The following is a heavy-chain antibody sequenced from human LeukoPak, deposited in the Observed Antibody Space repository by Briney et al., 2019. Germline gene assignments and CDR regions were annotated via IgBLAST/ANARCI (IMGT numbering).Heavy chain of an antibody. CDR1: GGSISSGGYY. Sequence: PSETLSLTCTVSGGSISSGGYYWRWIRQHPGKGLEWIGYIYYSGSTYYNPSLKSRVTISVDTSKNQFSLKLSSVTAADTAVYYCARFRIRKTYYYDSSGYPDAFDIWGQGTMVTVSS. J-gene: IGHJ3*02. D-gene: IGHD3-22*01. V-gene: IGHV4-31*03. CDR2: IYYSGST. CDR3: ARFRIRKTYYYDSSGYPDAFDI.